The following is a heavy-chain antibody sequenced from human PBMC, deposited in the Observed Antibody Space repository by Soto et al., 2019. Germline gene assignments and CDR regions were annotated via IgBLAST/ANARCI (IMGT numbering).Heavy chain of an antibody. CDR2: ISGSGGST. CDR1: GFTFSSYA. J-gene: IGHJ5*01. Sequence: EVQLLESGGGLVQPGGSLRLSCAASGFTFSSYAMSWVRQAPGKGLEWVSAISGSGGSTFYADSVKGRFTISRDTSKNTLFLQINSLRAAARALYDCAKDMGRGNDWCHSWGQGTLVTVSS. D-gene: IGHD3-16*01. CDR3: AKDMGRGNDWCHS. V-gene: IGHV3-23*01.